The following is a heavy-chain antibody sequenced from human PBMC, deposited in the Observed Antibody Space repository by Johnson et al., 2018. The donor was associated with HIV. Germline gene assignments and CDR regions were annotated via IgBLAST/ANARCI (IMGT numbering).Heavy chain of an antibody. CDR1: GFTVSSNY. Sequence: VESGGGLVQPGGSLRLSCAASGFTVSSNYMNWVRQTPGKGLEWVSVMYRDGSTYYADSVKGRFTISRDNSKNTLYLQMKSLRAEDTAVYYCGRDMSSRWGMGDACDIWGQGTMVTVSS. D-gene: IGHD6-13*01. CDR3: GRDMSSRWGMGDACDI. V-gene: IGHV3-66*01. J-gene: IGHJ3*02. CDR2: MYRDGST.